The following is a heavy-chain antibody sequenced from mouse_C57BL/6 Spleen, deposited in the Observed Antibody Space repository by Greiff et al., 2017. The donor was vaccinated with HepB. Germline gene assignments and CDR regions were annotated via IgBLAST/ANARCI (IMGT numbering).Heavy chain of an antibody. CDR3: ARSDGYAY. CDR2: INPSTGGT. J-gene: IGHJ3*01. Sequence: EVQLQQSGPELVKPGASVKISCKASGYSFTGYYMNWVKQSPEKSLEWIGEINPSTGGTTYNQKFKAKATLTVDKSSSTAYMQLKSLTSEDSAVYYCARSDGYAYWGQGTLVTVSA. V-gene: IGHV1-42*01. CDR1: GYSFTGYY. D-gene: IGHD2-3*01.